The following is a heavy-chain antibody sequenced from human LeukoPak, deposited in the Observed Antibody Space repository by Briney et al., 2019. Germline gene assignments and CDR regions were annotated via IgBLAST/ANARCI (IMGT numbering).Heavy chain of an antibody. Sequence: ASVKVSCKASGFALTTYNIVWLRQAPGQGLEWVGWITAFNDNTNYAQKVQGRVTMTRDTSTSTAYMELRSLRSDDTAVYYCARNPYGYKFSMDGWGKGTTVTISS. V-gene: IGHV1-18*01. CDR3: ARNPYGYKFSMDG. CDR2: ITAFNDNT. D-gene: IGHD5-18*01. CDR1: GFALTTYN. J-gene: IGHJ6*03.